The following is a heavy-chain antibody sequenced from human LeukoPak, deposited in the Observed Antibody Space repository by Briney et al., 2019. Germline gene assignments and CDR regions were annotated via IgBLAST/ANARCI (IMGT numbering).Heavy chain of an antibody. Sequence: SETLSLTCTVSGGSISGSSYYWAWIRQPPGKGLEWIGSGFYSGSAYYNPSLKSRVTISVDTSKNQFSLNLSSVTAADTAVYYCAKGYGPYYYDSSLDIWGQGTMVTVSS. CDR3: AKGYGPYYYDSSLDI. J-gene: IGHJ3*02. CDR2: GFYSGSA. V-gene: IGHV4-39*01. D-gene: IGHD3-22*01. CDR1: GGSISGSSYY.